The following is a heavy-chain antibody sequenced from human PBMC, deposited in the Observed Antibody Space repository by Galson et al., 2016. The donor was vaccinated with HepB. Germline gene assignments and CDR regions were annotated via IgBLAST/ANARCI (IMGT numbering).Heavy chain of an antibody. CDR1: GYTFTDYYF. CDR2: INPNTGDT. CDR3: ARDKGEAGGQQYFYMDV. D-gene: IGHD2-8*02. J-gene: IGHJ6*03. Sequence: SVKVSCTASGYTFTDYYFMYWVRQPPGQGLEWIGRINPNTGDTNYAQQSQGSVTMTRDTSISTAYMDLTRLTDEDTAVYYCARDKGEAGGQQYFYMDVWGKGTTVTVSS. V-gene: IGHV1-2*06.